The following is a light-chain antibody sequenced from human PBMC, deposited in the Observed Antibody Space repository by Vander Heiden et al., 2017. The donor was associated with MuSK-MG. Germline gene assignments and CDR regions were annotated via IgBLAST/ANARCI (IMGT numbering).Light chain of an antibody. CDR2: WAS. CDR1: QSVLYSSNNKNY. J-gene: IGKJ2*01. CDR3: QQYYSTPYT. Sequence: DIVMTQCPDSLAGALGERGTINCKASQSVLYSSNNKNYLAWYQQKPGQPPKLLIYWASTRESGVPDRFSGSGSGTDFTLTISSLQAEDVAVYYCQQYYSTPYTFGQGTKLEIK. V-gene: IGKV4-1*01.